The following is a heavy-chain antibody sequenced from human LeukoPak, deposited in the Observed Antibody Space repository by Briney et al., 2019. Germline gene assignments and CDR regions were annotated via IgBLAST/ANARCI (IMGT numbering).Heavy chain of an antibody. V-gene: IGHV3-23*01. CDR2: ISNSGGRT. CDR1: GFTFSSYA. CDR3: ARDQRRYSSSWYDQYYYYYGMDV. D-gene: IGHD6-13*01. J-gene: IGHJ6*02. Sequence: GGSLRLSCAASGFTFSSYAMSWVRQAPGKGLEWVSSISNSGGRTFYTDSVKGRFTISRDNSKNTLYLQMNSLRAEDTAVYYCARDQRRYSSSWYDQYYYYYGMDVWGQGTTVTVSS.